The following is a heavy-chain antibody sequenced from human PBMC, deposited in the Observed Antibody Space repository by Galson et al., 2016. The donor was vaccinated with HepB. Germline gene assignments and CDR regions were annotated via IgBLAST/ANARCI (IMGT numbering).Heavy chain of an antibody. V-gene: IGHV6-1*01. CDR1: GDSVSSNSAA. Sequence: CAISGDSVSSNSAAWNWIRQSPSRGLEWLGRTYYRSKWYNDYAESVKSRITINPDTSKNQFSLQLHSVTPDDTAFHYCAGEGASGYALDYWGQGTLVTVSS. CDR3: AGEGASGYALDY. CDR2: TYYRSKWYN. D-gene: IGHD6-25*01. J-gene: IGHJ4*02.